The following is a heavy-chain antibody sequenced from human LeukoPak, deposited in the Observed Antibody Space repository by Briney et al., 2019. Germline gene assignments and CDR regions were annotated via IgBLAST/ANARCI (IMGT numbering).Heavy chain of an antibody. CDR1: GGSISSSSYY. D-gene: IGHD3-22*01. J-gene: IGHJ4*02. V-gene: IGHV4-39*07. CDR3: ARDKIDYYDSSGSNIFDY. Sequence: SETLSLTCTVSGGSISSSSYYWGWIRQPPGKGLEWIGSIYYSGSTYYNPSLKSQVTISVDTSKDQFSLKLSSVTAADTAVYYCARDKIDYYDSSGSNIFDYWGQGTLVTVSS. CDR2: IYYSGST.